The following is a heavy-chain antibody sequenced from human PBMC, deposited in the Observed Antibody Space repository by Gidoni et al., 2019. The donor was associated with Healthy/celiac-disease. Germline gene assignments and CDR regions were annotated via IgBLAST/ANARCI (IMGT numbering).Heavy chain of an antibody. CDR2: ISGSGGST. Sequence: EVQLLASGGGLVQTGGSLILSCAASGFTFSSYAMSWVRQAPGTGLEWVSAISGSGGSTYHADSVKGRFTISRDKSKNTLYLQMNSLRAEDTAVYYCAKELVEAFDYWGQGTLVTVSS. D-gene: IGHD1-26*01. J-gene: IGHJ4*02. V-gene: IGHV3-23*01. CDR1: GFTFSSYA. CDR3: AKELVEAFDY.